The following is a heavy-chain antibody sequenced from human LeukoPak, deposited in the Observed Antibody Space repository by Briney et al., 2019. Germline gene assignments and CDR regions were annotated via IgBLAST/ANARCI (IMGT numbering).Heavy chain of an antibody. D-gene: IGHD6-13*01. CDR2: IYYSGST. J-gene: IGHJ4*02. V-gene: IGHV4-31*03. CDR1: GGSICSGGYY. Sequence: SETLSLTCTVSGGSICSGGYYWSWIRQHPGKGLEWIGYIYYSGSTYYNPSLKSRVTISVDTSKNQFSLKLSSVTAADTAVYYCAREGYSSSWTGFDYWGQGTLVTVSS. CDR3: AREGYSSSWTGFDY.